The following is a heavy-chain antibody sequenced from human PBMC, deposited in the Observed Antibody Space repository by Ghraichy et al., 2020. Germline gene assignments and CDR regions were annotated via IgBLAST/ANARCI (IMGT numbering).Heavy chain of an antibody. Sequence: GGSSRLSCVGSEFSFNKFWMSWVRQAPGKGLEWVASIKQGGGEKHYADSLKGRIAISRDNTQNSLFLQLDSLRVDDTAVYYCARARGGWCTTTNCFAEYAEYWGERTLVTVSS. CDR3: ARARGGWCTTTNCFAEYAEY. V-gene: IGHV3-7*01. J-gene: IGHJ4*02. D-gene: IGHD1-26*01. CDR1: EFSFNKFW. CDR2: IKQGGGEK.